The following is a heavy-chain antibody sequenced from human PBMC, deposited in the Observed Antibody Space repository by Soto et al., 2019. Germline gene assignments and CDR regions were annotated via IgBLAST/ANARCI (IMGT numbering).Heavy chain of an antibody. Sequence: EVQLLESGGGLVQPGASLRLSCAASGFTFTTFDMSWARQAPGKGLEWVSVVRGRDGSTSYADSLKGRFTISKDSSKNTLDLQMNRLRAEDTALYYCAKGAWLDYWGQGTLVTVSS. CDR1: GFTFTTFD. J-gene: IGHJ4*02. CDR3: AKGAWLDY. D-gene: IGHD5-12*01. V-gene: IGHV3-23*01. CDR2: VRGRDGST.